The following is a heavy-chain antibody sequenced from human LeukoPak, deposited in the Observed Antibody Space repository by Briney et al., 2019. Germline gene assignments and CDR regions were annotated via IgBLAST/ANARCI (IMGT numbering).Heavy chain of an antibody. D-gene: IGHD3-22*01. V-gene: IGHV4-59*08. CDR3: ARLTFYYDSSGSTLTFDY. CDR2: IYYSGST. CDR1: GGSISSYY. Sequence: PSETLSLTCTVSGGSISSYYWSWIRQPPGKGLEWIGYIYYSGSTNYNPSLKSRVTISVDTSKNQFSLKLSSVTAADTAVYYCARLTFYYDSSGSTLTFDYWGQGTLVTVSS. J-gene: IGHJ4*02.